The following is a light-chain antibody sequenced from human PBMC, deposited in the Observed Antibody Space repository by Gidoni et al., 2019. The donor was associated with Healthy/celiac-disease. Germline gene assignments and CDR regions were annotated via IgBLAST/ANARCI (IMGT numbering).Light chain of an antibody. J-gene: IGLJ2*01. CDR3: AAWDDSLSGRGVV. CDR2: MNN. CDR1: SSNIGSNY. V-gene: IGLV1-47*01. Sequence: QSVLTQPPSASGTPGQRVTISCSGSSSNIGSNYVYWYQQLPGTAPKLLIYMNNQRPSGVPDRFSGSKSGTSASLAISGLRSEDEADYYCAAWDDSLSGRGVVFGGGTKLTVL.